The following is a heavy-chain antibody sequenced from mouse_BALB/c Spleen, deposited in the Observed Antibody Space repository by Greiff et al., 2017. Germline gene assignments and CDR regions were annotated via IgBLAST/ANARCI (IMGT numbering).Heavy chain of an antibody. CDR3: ARDRQDGYYLYYAMDY. V-gene: IGHV2-6-7*01. CDR2: IWGDGST. J-gene: IGHJ4*01. Sequence: VMLVESGPGLVAPSQSLSITCTVSGFSLTGYGVNWVRQPPGKGLEWLGMIWGDGSTDYNSALKSRLSISKDNSKSQVFLKMNSLQTDDTARYYCARDRQDGYYLYYAMDYWGQGTSVTVSS. CDR1: GFSLTGYG. D-gene: IGHD2-3*01.